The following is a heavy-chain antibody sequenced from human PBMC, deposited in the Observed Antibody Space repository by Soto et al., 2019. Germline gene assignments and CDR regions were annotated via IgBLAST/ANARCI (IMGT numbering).Heavy chain of an antibody. D-gene: IGHD3-22*01. CDR3: ARSRANYYDSRGYYYSTFDY. CDR2: IIPMFGTA. J-gene: IGHJ4*01. Sequence: SVKVSCKASGYTFTSYAMHWVRQAPGQGLEWMGGIIPMFGTANYAQKFQGRVTITADESTSTAYMELSSLRSEDTAVYYCARSRANYYDSRGYYYSTFDYWGHGTLVTVSS. CDR1: GYTFTSYA. V-gene: IGHV1-69*13.